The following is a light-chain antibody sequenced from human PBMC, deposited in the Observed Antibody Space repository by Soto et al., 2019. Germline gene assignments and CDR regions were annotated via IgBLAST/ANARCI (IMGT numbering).Light chain of an antibody. V-gene: IGKV1-13*02. J-gene: IGKJ5*01. CDR2: ESS. CDR1: QGIGTL. Sequence: AIQLTQSPSSLSASVGDRVTITCRASQGIGTLLAWYQQKPGKAPKVLIYESSLLQSGVPSRFSGSGSGTDFTLTISSLQPEDFATYYCQHFKSFPITFGQGTRLEIK. CDR3: QHFKSFPIT.